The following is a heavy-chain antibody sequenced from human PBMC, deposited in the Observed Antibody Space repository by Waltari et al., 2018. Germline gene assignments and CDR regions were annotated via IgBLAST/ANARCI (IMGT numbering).Heavy chain of an antibody. D-gene: IGHD3-16*01. CDR1: GDSFTHTTHC. CDR2: IHSSGAT. J-gene: IGHJ4*02. V-gene: IGHV4-39*01. Sequence: QLQESGPGLVEPSETLSLTCTVSGDSFTHTTHCWGWIRQPPGKSLEWIGKIHSSGATFYNSSLKSRVTMSVDKSKNQFSRNLNSVTAADTAVYYCAGGFGWGNGFWGQGILVTVAS. CDR3: AGGFGWGNGF.